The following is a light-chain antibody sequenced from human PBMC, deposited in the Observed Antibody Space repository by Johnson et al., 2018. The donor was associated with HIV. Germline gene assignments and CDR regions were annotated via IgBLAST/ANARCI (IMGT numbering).Light chain of an antibody. CDR2: DNN. J-gene: IGLJ1*01. V-gene: IGLV1-51*01. Sequence: QPVLTQPPSVSAAPGQKVTISCSGRSSNIGNNYVSWYQQLPGKAPKLFIFDNNKRPSGIPDRFSGSKSGTSATLGITGLKTGDEADYYCVTWDSSLSVYVFGTGTKVTVL. CDR3: VTWDSSLSVYV. CDR1: SSNIGNNY.